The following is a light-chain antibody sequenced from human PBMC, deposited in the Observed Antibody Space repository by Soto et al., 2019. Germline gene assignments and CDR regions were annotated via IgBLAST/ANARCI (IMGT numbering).Light chain of an antibody. CDR1: SSNIGSNF. V-gene: IGLV1-47*01. CDR3: AAWDDSLSGVV. J-gene: IGLJ2*01. CDR2: RNN. Sequence: QSVLTQPPSASGTPGQRVTISCSGSSSNIGSNFIYWYQQLPGTAPKLLIYRNNERPSGVPDRFSGSKSGTSASLAISGLRSEDEADYHCAAWDDSLSGVVFGGGTKLT.